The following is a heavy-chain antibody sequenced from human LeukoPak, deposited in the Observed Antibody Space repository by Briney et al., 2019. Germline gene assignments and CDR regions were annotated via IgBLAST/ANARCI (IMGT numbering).Heavy chain of an antibody. CDR3: ARAGYSYGTGYYFDY. J-gene: IGHJ4*02. CDR1: GGSISRYY. Sequence: SETLSLTCTVSGGSISRYYWSWIRLPPGKGLEWIGYIYYAGASYYNPSLKSRVTISLYTSKNQFSLKLSSVTAADAAVYYCARAGYSYGTGYYFDYWGQGALVTVSS. D-gene: IGHD5-18*01. CDR2: IYYAGAS. V-gene: IGHV4-59*01.